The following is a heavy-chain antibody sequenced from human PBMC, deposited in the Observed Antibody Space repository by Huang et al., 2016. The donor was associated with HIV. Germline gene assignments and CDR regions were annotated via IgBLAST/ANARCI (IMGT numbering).Heavy chain of an antibody. CDR1: GASISSARYY. V-gene: IGHV4-30-4*08. Sequence: QVQLQESGPGLVRPSQTLSLTCSVSGASISSARYYWTWIRQAPGKGLEWIGYIFYSGTTFYSPSRKSRVTISIDTSKNQFSLSLTSLTAADTAVYFCAREGSRRPEYYFDYWGQGTLVTVSS. CDR3: AREGSRRPEYYFDY. CDR2: IFYSGTT. D-gene: IGHD6-13*01. J-gene: IGHJ4*02.